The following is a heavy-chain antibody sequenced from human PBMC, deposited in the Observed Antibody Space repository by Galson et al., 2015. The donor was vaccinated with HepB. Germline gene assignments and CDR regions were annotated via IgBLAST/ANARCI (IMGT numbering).Heavy chain of an antibody. CDR3: ARSWELLQGYYYYGMDV. V-gene: IGHV3-21*01. CDR1: GFTFSSYS. Sequence: SLRLSCAASGFTFSSYSMKWVRQAPGKGLEWVSSISSSSSYIYYADSVKGRFTISRDNAKNSLYLQVNSLRAEDTAVYYCARSWELLQGYYYYGMDVWGQGTTVTVSS. J-gene: IGHJ6*02. CDR2: ISSSSSYI. D-gene: IGHD1-26*01.